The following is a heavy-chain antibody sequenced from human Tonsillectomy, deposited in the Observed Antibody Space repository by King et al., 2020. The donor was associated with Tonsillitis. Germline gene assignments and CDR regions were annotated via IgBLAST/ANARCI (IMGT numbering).Heavy chain of an antibody. Sequence: VQLQESGPGLVKPSETLSLTCTVSGGSISNSYWNWIRQPPGKGLEWIGYIYYSGSTKYNPSLKSRVTISVDTSKNQFSLKLYSLTAADTAVYYCARAGYSANIAYYYSAFDVWGPGTTVTVAS. D-gene: IGHD3-22*01. CDR1: GGSISNSY. V-gene: IGHV4-59*01. CDR2: IYYSGST. J-gene: IGHJ3*01. CDR3: ARAGYSANIAYYYSAFDV.